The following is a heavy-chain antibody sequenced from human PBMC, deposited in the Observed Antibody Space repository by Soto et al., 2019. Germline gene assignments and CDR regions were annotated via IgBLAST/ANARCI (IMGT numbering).Heavy chain of an antibody. D-gene: IGHD3-10*01. CDR3: TGRFYYSS. CDR2: LNSDGTTT. V-gene: IGHV3-74*01. Sequence: EVQLVESGGGLAQPGGSLRLSCLTSGATLSGHWMHWVRQSPGKGLVWVAGLNSDGTTTIYADSVKGRFTISRDNGKNTVYLRMDSLRVEDTAVYSCTGRFYYSSWGQGILVTVSS. CDR1: GATLSGHW. J-gene: IGHJ5*02.